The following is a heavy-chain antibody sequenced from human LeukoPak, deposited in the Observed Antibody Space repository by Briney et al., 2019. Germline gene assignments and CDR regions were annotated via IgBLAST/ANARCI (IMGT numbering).Heavy chain of an antibody. CDR2: ISSSSSYI. CDR3: AREGGYGDPPAHLDY. D-gene: IGHD4-17*01. J-gene: IGHJ4*02. Sequence: PGGSLRLSCAASGFTLSSYSMNWVRQAPGKGLEWVSSISSSSSYIYYADSVKGRFTISRDNAKNSLYLQMNSLRAEDTAVYYCAREGGYGDPPAHLDYWGQGTLVTVSS. CDR1: GFTLSSYS. V-gene: IGHV3-21*01.